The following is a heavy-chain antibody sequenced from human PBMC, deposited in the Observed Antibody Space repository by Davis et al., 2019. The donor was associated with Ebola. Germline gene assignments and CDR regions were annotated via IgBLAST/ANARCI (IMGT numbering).Heavy chain of an antibody. Sequence: ASVKVSCKASGYTFSTYGLNWVRQAPGQGLEWVGWSNTYNGNTNYAPDFQGRLTLTSDTSTTTVYMVLNSLRPEDTAVYYCTRDGAAYNFDHWAQGTLVTVSS. J-gene: IGHJ4*02. CDR3: TRDGAAYNFDH. CDR2: SNTYNGNT. D-gene: IGHD5-24*01. CDR1: GYTFSTYG. V-gene: IGHV1-18*01.